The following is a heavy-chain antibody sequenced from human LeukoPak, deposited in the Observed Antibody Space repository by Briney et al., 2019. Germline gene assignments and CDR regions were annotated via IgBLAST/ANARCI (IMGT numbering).Heavy chain of an antibody. Sequence: ASVKVSCTASGYTFTSYGISWVRQAPGQGLEWMGWISAYNGNTNYAQKLQGRVTMTTDTSTSTAYMQLRSLRSDDTAVYYCARRPGIDFWSGYYYYYMDVWGKGTTVTVSS. J-gene: IGHJ6*03. V-gene: IGHV1-18*01. CDR3: ARRPGIDFWSGYYYYYMDV. CDR2: ISAYNGNT. D-gene: IGHD3-3*01. CDR1: GYTFTSYG.